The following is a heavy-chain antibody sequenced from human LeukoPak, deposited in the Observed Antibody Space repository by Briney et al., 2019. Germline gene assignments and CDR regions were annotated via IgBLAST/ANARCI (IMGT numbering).Heavy chain of an antibody. CDR3: AREVAATPYYFDY. D-gene: IGHD2-15*01. J-gene: IGHJ4*02. Sequence: GGSLRLSCAASGFTFSSYAIHWVRQAPGKGLEGVALISHDGSNKYFADSVKGRFTISTDNSKNRLYLQMKSLRAEDTAVYCCAREVAATPYYFDYWGEGTLVTVSS. V-gene: IGHV3-30-3*01. CDR2: ISHDGSNK. CDR1: GFTFSSYA.